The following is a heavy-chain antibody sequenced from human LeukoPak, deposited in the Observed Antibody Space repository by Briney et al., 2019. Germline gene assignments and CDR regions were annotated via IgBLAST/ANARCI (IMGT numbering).Heavy chain of an antibody. Sequence: GGSLRFSCTASGFTFGDYAMSWVRQAPGKGLEWVGFIRSKAYGGTTEYAASVKGRFTISRDDSKSIAYLQMNSLKTEDTAVYYCTRAGAVAGVFDYWGQGTLVTVSS. CDR2: IRSKAYGGTT. D-gene: IGHD6-19*01. V-gene: IGHV3-49*04. CDR1: GFTFGDYA. J-gene: IGHJ4*02. CDR3: TRAGAVAGVFDY.